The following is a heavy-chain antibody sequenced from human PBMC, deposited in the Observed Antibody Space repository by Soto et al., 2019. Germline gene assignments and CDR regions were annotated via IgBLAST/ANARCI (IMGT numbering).Heavy chain of an antibody. CDR3: ARGMFKVVAATPDYYYYMDV. CDR1: GGSFSGYY. D-gene: IGHD2-15*01. V-gene: IGHV4-34*01. Sequence: QVQLQQWGAGLLKPSETLSLTCAVYGGSFSGYYWSWIRQPPGKGLEWIGEINHSASTNYNPSLKSRVTISVDTSKNQFSLKLSSVTAADTAVYYCARGMFKVVAATPDYYYYMDVWGKGTTVTVSS. CDR2: INHSAST. J-gene: IGHJ6*03.